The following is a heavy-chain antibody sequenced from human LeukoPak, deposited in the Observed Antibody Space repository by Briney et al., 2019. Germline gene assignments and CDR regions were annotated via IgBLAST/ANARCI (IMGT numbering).Heavy chain of an antibody. D-gene: IGHD1/OR15-1a*01. CDR3: ARDMRPLTKTPTKNYYYYYGMDV. J-gene: IGHJ6*02. V-gene: IGHV3-48*02. CDR2: ISSSSSTI. Sequence: PGGSLRLSCAASGFTFSSYSMNWVRQAPGKGLEWVSYISSSSSTIYYADSVKGRFTISRDNAKNSLYLQMNSLRDEDTAVYYCARDMRPLTKTPTKNYYYYYGMDVWGQGTTVTVSS. CDR1: GFTFSSYS.